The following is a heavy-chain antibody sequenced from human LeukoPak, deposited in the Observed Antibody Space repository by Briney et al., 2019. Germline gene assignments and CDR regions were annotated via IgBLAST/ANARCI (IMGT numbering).Heavy chain of an antibody. D-gene: IGHD3-22*01. CDR3: ARGLGYYYDSSGYYAFDY. V-gene: IGHV3-21*01. CDR2: ISSSSSYI. CDR1: GFTFSSYS. J-gene: IGHJ4*02. Sequence: GGSLRLSCAASGFTFSSYSMNWVRQAPGKGLEWVSSISSSSSYIYYADSVKGRFTISRDNAKNSLYLQMNSLKAEDTAVYYCARGLGYYYDSSGYYAFDYWGQGTLVTVSS.